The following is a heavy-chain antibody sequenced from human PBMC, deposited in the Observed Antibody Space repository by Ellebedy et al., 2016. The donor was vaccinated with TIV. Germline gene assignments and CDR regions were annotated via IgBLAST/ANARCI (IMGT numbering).Heavy chain of an antibody. D-gene: IGHD5-18*01. CDR2: INHSVST. CDR1: GGSFSGYY. Sequence: SQTLSLTCAVYGGSFSGYYWSWIRQPPGKGLEWIGEINHSVSTNYNPSLKSRFTISVDTSKNKFSLKLSSVTAADTAVYYCARGSGYSYGYMKGYFDLWGRGTLVTVSS. CDR3: ARGSGYSYGYMKGYFDL. V-gene: IGHV4-34*01. J-gene: IGHJ2*01.